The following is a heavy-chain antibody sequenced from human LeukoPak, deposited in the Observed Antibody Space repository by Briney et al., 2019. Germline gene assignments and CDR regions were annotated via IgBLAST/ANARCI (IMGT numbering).Heavy chain of an antibody. V-gene: IGHV1-8*01. CDR2: MNPTSGNT. J-gene: IGHJ4*02. CDR3: ARGGLTSCYECFDY. CDR1: GYTFTSYD. D-gene: IGHD2-2*01. Sequence: ASVKVSCKASGYTFTSYDITWVRQATGQGLEWMGWMNPTSGNTGFAQKFQGRVTMTRNASISTAYMELSSLRSDDTAVYYCARGGLTSCYECFDYWGQGTLVTVSS.